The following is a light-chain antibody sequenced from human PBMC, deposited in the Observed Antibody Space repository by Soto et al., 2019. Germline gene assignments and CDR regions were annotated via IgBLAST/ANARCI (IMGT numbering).Light chain of an antibody. CDR1: SSDIGGYNY. V-gene: IGLV2-14*03. CDR2: DVS. Sequence: QSALTQPASVSGSPGQSITISCTGTSSDIGGYNYVSWYQQLPGKVPKLIIYDVSNRPSGVSDRFSGSKSGNAASLTISGLQEEDEAADYCSSYTSTSTLDVFGTGTKLTVL. J-gene: IGLJ1*01. CDR3: SSYTSTSTLDV.